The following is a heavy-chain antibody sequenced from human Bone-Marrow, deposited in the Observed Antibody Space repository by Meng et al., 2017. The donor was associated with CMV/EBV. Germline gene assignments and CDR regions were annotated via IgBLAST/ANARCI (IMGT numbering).Heavy chain of an antibody. Sequence: SVKVSCKASGGTFSSYAIRWVRQAPGQGLEWMGGIIPIFGTANYAQKFQGRVTITTDESTSTAYMELSSLRSEDTAVYYCARGYCSSTSCPRYYYGMDVWGQGPTVPVSS. CDR1: GGTFSSYA. CDR2: IIPIFGTA. CDR3: ARGYCSSTSCPRYYYGMDV. J-gene: IGHJ6*02. D-gene: IGHD2-2*01. V-gene: IGHV1-69*05.